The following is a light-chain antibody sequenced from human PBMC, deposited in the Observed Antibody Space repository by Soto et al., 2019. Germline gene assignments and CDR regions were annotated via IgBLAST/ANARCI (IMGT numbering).Light chain of an antibody. CDR1: SSDVGTYNY. Sequence: QSALTQPASVSGSPGQSITISCTGTSSDVGTYNYVSWYQQHPGKAPKVMIYEVTYRSSGVSNRFSGSKSGNTASLTISGLQAEDEAEYSCSSYTGSSTLDDFGTGTKVTVL. CDR2: EVT. J-gene: IGLJ1*01. V-gene: IGLV2-14*01. CDR3: SSYTGSSTLDD.